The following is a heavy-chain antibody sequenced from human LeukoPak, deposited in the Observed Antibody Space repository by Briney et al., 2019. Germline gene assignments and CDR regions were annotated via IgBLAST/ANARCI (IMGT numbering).Heavy chain of an antibody. CDR3: ARQFGGGADPNFDY. Sequence: SETLSLTCTVSDCSIRSSSYYWSWIRQPPGKGLEWIGSIYYTGSTYYNPSLKSRVTISVDTSNNQFSLKLSSVTAADTAVYYCARQFGGGADPNFDYWGQGTLVTVSS. V-gene: IGHV4-39*01. CDR1: DCSIRSSSYY. D-gene: IGHD2-21*01. CDR2: IYYTGST. J-gene: IGHJ4*02.